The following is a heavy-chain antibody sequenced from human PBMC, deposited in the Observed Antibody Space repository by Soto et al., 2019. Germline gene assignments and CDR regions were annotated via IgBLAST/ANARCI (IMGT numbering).Heavy chain of an antibody. J-gene: IGHJ4*02. V-gene: IGHV4-59*01. Sequence: SETLSLTCTVSGGSISSYYWSWIRQPPGKGLEWIGYIYYSGSTNYNPSLKSRVTISVDTSKNQFSLKLSSVTAADTAVYYCARLIATGSSGVDYWGQGTLVTVSS. CDR3: ARLIATGSSGVDY. CDR2: IYYSGST. CDR1: GGSISSYY. D-gene: IGHD6-6*01.